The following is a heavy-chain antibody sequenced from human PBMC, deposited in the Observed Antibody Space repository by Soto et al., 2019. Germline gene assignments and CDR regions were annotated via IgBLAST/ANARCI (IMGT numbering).Heavy chain of an antibody. D-gene: IGHD5-12*01. CDR2: INHSGST. J-gene: IGHJ4*02. CDR1: GGSFSGYY. Sequence: SETLSLTCAVYGGSFSGYYWSWIRQPPGKGLEWIGEINHSGSTNYNPSLKSRVTISVDTSKNQFSLKLSSATAAETAVYYCARGEDWGLYDSLYFDYWGQGTLVTVSS. V-gene: IGHV4-34*01. CDR3: ARGEDWGLYDSLYFDY.